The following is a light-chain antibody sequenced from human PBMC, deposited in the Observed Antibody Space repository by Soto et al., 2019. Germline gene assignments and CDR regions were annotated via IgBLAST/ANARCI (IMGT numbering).Light chain of an antibody. CDR2: GAS. CDR1: QSVSTNY. V-gene: IGKV3-20*01. Sequence: EVVMTQSPATLSVSPGERATLSCRASQSVSTNYVAWYQQKPGQAPRLLIYGASSRASGIPDRFRGSGSGTDFTLTISRLEPEDFAVYYCQQYANSHGTFGQGTKVDIK. CDR3: QQYANSHGT. J-gene: IGKJ1*01.